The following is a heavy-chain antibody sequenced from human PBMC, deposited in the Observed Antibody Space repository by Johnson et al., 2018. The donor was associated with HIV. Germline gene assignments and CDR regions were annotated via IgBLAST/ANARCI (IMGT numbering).Heavy chain of an antibody. CDR3: ASPRWLVPHDAFDI. CDR1: GFTFRDYY. D-gene: IGHD6-19*01. J-gene: IGHJ3*02. CDR2: IGTAGAT. V-gene: IGHV3-13*01. Sequence: LQLVESGGGLVQPGGSLRLSCAASGFTFRDYYMSWIRQAPGNGLEWFSAIGTAGATYYPRSVKGRFTISRENAKNSLYLQMNSLRAGDTAVYYCASPRWLVPHDAFDIWGQGTLVTVSS.